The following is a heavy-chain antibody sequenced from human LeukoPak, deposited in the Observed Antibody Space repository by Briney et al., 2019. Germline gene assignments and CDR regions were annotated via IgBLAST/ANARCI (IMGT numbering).Heavy chain of an antibody. Sequence: ASVKVSCKASGYTFTGYYIHWVREAPGQELEWMGWVNPNSGGTQSAQKFQGRVTMTWDTSITTAYMELSRLTSDDTAVYYCARLANTVFGVMPYFFDFWGQGTLVTVSS. V-gene: IGHV1-2*02. D-gene: IGHD3-3*01. CDR1: GYTFTGYY. J-gene: IGHJ4*02. CDR3: ARLANTVFGVMPYFFDF. CDR2: VNPNSGGT.